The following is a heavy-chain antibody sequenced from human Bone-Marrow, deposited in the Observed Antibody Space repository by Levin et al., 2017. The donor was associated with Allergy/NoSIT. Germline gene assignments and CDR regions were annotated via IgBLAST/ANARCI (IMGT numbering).Heavy chain of an antibody. V-gene: IGHV4-39*01. D-gene: IGHD3-16*01. CDR1: SDSISSTSHY. Sequence: SETLSLTCAVSSDSISSTSHYWGWIRQPPGKGLEWIGSIYYSGNTYYDPSLKSRVTISVDTSKNQFSLKLRSVTAADTAVYYCARGGYYGSEKEDAFDIWGQGTLVIVSS. CDR3: ARGGYYGSEKEDAFDI. J-gene: IGHJ3*02. CDR2: IYYSGNT.